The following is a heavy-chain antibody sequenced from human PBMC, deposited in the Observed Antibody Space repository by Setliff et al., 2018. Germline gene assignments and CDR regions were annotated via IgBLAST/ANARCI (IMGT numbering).Heavy chain of an antibody. CDR3: ARTTGYRLEGDFDY. V-gene: IGHV3-7*03. CDR1: GFTFSSYG. Sequence: LRLSCAASGFTFSSYGMHWVRQAPEKGLEWVADIKQDGSEKYYVDSVKGRFTVSRDNAKNSLYLQMTSLRAEDTAIYYCARTTGYRLEGDFDYWGQGTLVTVSS. J-gene: IGHJ4*02. D-gene: IGHD3-16*01. CDR2: IKQDGSEK.